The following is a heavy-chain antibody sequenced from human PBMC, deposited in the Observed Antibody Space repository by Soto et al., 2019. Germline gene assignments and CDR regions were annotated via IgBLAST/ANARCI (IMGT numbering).Heavy chain of an antibody. J-gene: IGHJ4*02. CDR2: ISYDGSNK. CDR3: AKDGTYYYDSSGYSSRPYFDY. V-gene: IGHV3-30*18. Sequence: QVQLVESGGGVVQPGRSLRLSCAASGFTFSSYGMHWVRQAPGKGLEWVAVISYDGSNKYYADSVKGRFTISRDNSKNTLYLQMNSLGAEDTAVYYCAKDGTYYYDSSGYSSRPYFDYWGQGTLVTVSS. D-gene: IGHD3-22*01. CDR1: GFTFSSYG.